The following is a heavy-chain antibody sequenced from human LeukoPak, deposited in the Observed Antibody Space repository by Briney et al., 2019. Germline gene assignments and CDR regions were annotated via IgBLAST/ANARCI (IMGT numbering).Heavy chain of an antibody. CDR3: ARGPLSVYFDY. V-gene: IGHV4-34*01. D-gene: IGHD2/OR15-2a*01. CDR1: GGSFSGYY. J-gene: IGHJ4*02. Sequence: SETLSLTCAVYGGSFSGYYWGWIRQPPGKGLEWIGEINHSGSTNYNPSLKSRVTISVDTSKNQFSLKLSSVTAADTAVYYCARGPLSVYFDYWGQGTLVTVSS. CDR2: INHSGST.